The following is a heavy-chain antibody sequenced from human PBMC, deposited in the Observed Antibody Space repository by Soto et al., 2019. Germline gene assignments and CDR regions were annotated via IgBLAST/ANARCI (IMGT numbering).Heavy chain of an antibody. Sequence: QVQLVQSGAEVKKPGASVKVSCKASGYTFTGYYMHWVRQAPGQGLEWIGWINPNSGGTNYAQKFQGRVTMTRDTSISTAYRELSRLRSDDTAVYYCARDPPVEAARPAANFDYWGQGTLVTVSS. V-gene: IGHV1-2*02. CDR2: INPNSGGT. D-gene: IGHD6-6*01. CDR3: ARDPPVEAARPAANFDY. J-gene: IGHJ4*02. CDR1: GYTFTGYY.